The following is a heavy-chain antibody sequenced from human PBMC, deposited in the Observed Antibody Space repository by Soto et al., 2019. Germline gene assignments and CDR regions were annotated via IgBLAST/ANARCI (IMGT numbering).Heavy chain of an antibody. CDR3: AKVLVLVPPVCPYYYGMDV. D-gene: IGHD2-8*01. Sequence: EMQLLESGGGLVQPGGSLRLSCAASEFTFSSYAMSWVRQAPGKGLEWVSVISGSGGSTYYADSVKGRFTISRDNYNNVLYQLMNSPSVQVSAVYYRAKVLVLVPPVCPYYYGMDVWGQGTTVTVSS. V-gene: IGHV3-23*01. CDR1: EFTFSSYA. CDR2: ISGSGGST. J-gene: IGHJ6*02.